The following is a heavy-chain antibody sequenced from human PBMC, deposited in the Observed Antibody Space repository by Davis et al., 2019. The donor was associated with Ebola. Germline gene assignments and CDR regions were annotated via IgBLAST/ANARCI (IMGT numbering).Heavy chain of an antibody. CDR2: IYPGDSDT. D-gene: IGHD6-6*01. CDR1: GYSFTSYW. J-gene: IGHJ3*02. CDR3: ARSMAARRGDAFDI. Sequence: GGSLRLSCKGSGYSFTSYWIGWVRQMPGKGLEWMGIIYPGDSDTRYSPSFQGQVTISTDKSISAAYLQWSSLKASDTAIYYCARSMAARRGDAFDIWGQGTMVTVSS. V-gene: IGHV5-51*01.